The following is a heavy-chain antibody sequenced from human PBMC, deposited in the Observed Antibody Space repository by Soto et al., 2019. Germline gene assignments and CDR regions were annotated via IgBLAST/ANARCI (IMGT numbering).Heavy chain of an antibody. CDR1: GFTFSSYG. CDR2: IWYDGSNK. D-gene: IGHD3-10*01. Sequence: QVQLVESGGGVVQPGRSLRLSCAASGFTFSSYGMHWVRQAPGKGPEWVAVIWYDGSNKYYADSVKGRFTISRDNSKNPLYRQMNSLRAEDTAVYYCARDGWGSGSLDYWGQGALVTVSS. V-gene: IGHV3-33*01. J-gene: IGHJ4*02. CDR3: ARDGWGSGSLDY.